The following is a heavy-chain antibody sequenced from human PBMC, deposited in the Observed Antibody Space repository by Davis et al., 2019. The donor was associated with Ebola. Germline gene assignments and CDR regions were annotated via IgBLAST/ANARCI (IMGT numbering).Heavy chain of an antibody. D-gene: IGHD6-13*01. CDR2: IKSKTDGGTT. Sequence: PGGSLRLSCAASGFTFSNAWMSWVRQAPGKGLEWVGRIKSKTDGGTTDYAAPVKGRFTISRDDSKNTLYLQMNSLKTEDTAVYYCTTEGDRYSSSWYIDYWGQGTLVTVSS. V-gene: IGHV3-15*01. CDR1: GFTFSNAW. J-gene: IGHJ4*02. CDR3: TTEGDRYSSSWYIDY.